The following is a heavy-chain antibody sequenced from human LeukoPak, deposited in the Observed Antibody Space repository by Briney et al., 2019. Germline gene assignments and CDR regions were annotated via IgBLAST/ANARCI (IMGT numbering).Heavy chain of an antibody. CDR2: INPNSGGT. CDR1: GYTFTGYY. CDR3: ARVSIVVVPAAWFDP. J-gene: IGHJ5*02. V-gene: IGHV1-2*02. D-gene: IGHD2-2*01. Sequence: ASVEVSCKASGYTFTGYYMHWVRQAPGQGLEWMGWINPNSGGTNYAQKFQGRVTMTRDTSISTAYMELSRLRSDDTAVYYCARVSIVVVPAAWFDPWGQGTLVTVSS.